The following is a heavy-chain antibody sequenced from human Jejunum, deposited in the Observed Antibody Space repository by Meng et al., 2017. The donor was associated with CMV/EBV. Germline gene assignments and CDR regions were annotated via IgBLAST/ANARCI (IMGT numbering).Heavy chain of an antibody. J-gene: IGHJ6*02. Sequence: ITSAAHFWGWIRQSTEKGLEWLGTISSSVRAYYYPSLQSRVTISTDTSMNQFSLNLNSVTAADTAMYYCARDPHYVSYYYYGMDVWGQGTTVTVSS. CDR1: ITSAAHF. D-gene: IGHD3-10*02. CDR2: ISSSVRA. CDR3: ARDPHYVSYYYYGMDV. V-gene: IGHV4-39*07.